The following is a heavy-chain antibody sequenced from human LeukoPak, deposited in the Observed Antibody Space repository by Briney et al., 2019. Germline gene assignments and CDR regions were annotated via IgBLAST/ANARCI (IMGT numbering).Heavy chain of an antibody. J-gene: IGHJ1*01. CDR2: INPNSGGT. CDR3: AREDYDFWSGYYMKYFQH. D-gene: IGHD3-3*01. CDR1: GYTFTDYY. V-gene: IGHV1-2*06. Sequence: ASVKVSCKASGYTFTDYYIHWVRQAPGQGLAWMGRINPNSGGTNYAQKFQGRVTMTRDTSISTAYMELSRLRSDDTAVYYCAREDYDFWSGYYMKYFQHWGQGTLVTVSS.